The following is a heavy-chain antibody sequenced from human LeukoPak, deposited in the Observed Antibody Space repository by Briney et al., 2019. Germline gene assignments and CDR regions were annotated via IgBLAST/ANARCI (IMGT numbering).Heavy chain of an antibody. J-gene: IGHJ4*02. Sequence: ASVKVSCKASGYTFTDYYMHRVRQAPGQGLEWMGWINPKSGDTNFAQKFQGRVTMTRDTSITTAYMELSRLTSDDTAVYYCARDYYGSGSFSGHWGQGTLVTVSS. CDR1: GYTFTDYY. CDR3: ARDYYGSGSFSGH. V-gene: IGHV1-2*02. D-gene: IGHD3-10*01. CDR2: INPKSGDT.